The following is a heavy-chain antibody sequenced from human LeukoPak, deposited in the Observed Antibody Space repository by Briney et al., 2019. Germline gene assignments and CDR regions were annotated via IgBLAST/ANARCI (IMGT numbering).Heavy chain of an antibody. V-gene: IGHV1-18*01. CDR3: ARGAPKIVGATGSLWY. Sequence: GASVKVSCKASGYTFTSYGISWVRQAPGQGLEWMGWISAYNGNTNYAQKLQGRVTITRNTSISTAYMELSSLRSEDTAVYYCARGAPKIVGATGSLWYWGQGTLVTVSS. CDR2: ISAYNGNT. CDR1: GYTFTSYG. D-gene: IGHD1-26*01. J-gene: IGHJ4*02.